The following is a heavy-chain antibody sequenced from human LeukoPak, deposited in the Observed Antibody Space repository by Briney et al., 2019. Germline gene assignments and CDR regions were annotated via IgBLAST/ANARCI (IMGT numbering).Heavy chain of an antibody. CDR3: AKGLHGSQGADVFDI. D-gene: IGHD5-24*01. CDR1: GGSVSPYS. CDR2: IIPIFGTT. V-gene: IGHV1-69*13. J-gene: IGHJ3*02. Sequence: ASVTVSFKASGGSVSPYSINWVRPAPGQGLEWMGGIIPIFGTTTYAQRFQGRVTITADESLSTAYRELSSLQSEDTAEYFCAKGLHGSQGADVFDIWGQGTTVTVSS.